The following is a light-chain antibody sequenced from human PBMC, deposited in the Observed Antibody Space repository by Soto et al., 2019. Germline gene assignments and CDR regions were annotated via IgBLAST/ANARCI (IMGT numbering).Light chain of an antibody. V-gene: IGKV4-1*01. CDR3: QQYYSTPYT. J-gene: IGKJ2*01. CDR2: WAS. CDR1: QSVLYSSNNKNY. Sequence: DIVMSQSPDSLAVSLGERATINCKSSQSVLYSSNNKNYLAWYQKKPGQPPKLLIYWASTRESGVPDRFSGSGSGTDFNLTISRLQAEDVAVYYCQQYYSTPYTFGQGTKLDIK.